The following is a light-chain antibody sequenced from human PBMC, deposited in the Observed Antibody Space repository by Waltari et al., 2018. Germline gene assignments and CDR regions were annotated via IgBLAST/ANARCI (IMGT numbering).Light chain of an antibody. CDR3: QRYDNLPMFA. CDR1: QDISHY. V-gene: IGKV1-33*01. CDR2: DAS. J-gene: IGKJ3*01. Sequence: DIQMTPSPSSLSASVGDRVTITCQSSQDISHYLNWYHQRPGQAPNLLIHDASNLEPGVPSRFSGSQSRTQFTLTISDLQPEDIGTYYCQRYDNLPMFAFGPGTKVDVK.